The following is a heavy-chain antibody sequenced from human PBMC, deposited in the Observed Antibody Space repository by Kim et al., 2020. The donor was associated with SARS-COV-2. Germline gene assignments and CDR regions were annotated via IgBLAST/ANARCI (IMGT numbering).Heavy chain of an antibody. Sequence: YNPSFQGQVPISADKSISTAYLQWSDLKATDTAIYYCARHGDGYAYSFDFWGQGALVTVSS. CDR3: ARHGDGYAYSFDF. J-gene: IGHJ4*02. D-gene: IGHD5-12*01. V-gene: IGHV5-51*01.